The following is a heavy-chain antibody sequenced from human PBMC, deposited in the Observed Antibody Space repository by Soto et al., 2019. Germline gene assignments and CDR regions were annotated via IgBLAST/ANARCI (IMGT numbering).Heavy chain of an antibody. CDR3: ARRASSGRDPFYFDY. V-gene: IGHV4-31*03. CDR2: IYYSGST. Sequence: QVHLQESGPGLVKASQTLSLTCTVSGGSISGGGGYYWSWIRQHPGKGLEWIGYIYYSGSTYYNPSLQSRATIPVDTSETQFSLKLSSVTAADTAVYYCARRASSGRDPFYFDYWGQGTLVAVSS. J-gene: IGHJ4*02. CDR1: GGSISGGGGYY. D-gene: IGHD6-6*01.